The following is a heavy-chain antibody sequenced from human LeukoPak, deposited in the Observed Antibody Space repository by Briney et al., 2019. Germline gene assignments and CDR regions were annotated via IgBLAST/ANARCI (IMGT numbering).Heavy chain of an antibody. V-gene: IGHV4-59*08. J-gene: IGHJ4*02. CDR3: ARHQYGDPYYFDY. D-gene: IGHD4-17*01. Sequence: PSETLSLTCTVSGGSISRYYWSWIRQPPGKGLEWIGYIYYSGSTNYNPSLKSRVTISVDTSKNQFSLKLSSVTAADTAVYYCARHQYGDPYYFDYWGQGTLVTVPS. CDR1: GGSISRYY. CDR2: IYYSGST.